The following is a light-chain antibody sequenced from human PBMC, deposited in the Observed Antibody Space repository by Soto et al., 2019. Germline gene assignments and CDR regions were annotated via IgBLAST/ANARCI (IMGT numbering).Light chain of an antibody. CDR1: QSVRSKY. CDR3: QQYGSSLFT. Sequence: EIVLTQSPGTLSLSPGARATLACRASQSVRSKYLAWYQQKPGQAPRVLIYGTSIMASGVPERFSGGGSGTDFTLTITRLEPEDFAVYYCQQYGSSLFTFGPGTKVDIK. CDR2: GTS. V-gene: IGKV3-20*01. J-gene: IGKJ3*01.